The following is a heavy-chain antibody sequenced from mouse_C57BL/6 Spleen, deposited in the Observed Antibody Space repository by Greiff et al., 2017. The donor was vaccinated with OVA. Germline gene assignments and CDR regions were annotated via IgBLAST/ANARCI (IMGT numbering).Heavy chain of an antibody. CDR1: GFTFSSYT. CDR2: ISGGGGNT. Sequence: EVMLVESGGGLVKPGGSLKLSCAASGFTFSSYTMSWVRQTPEKRLEWVATISGGGGNTYYPDSVKGRFTISRDNAKNTLYLQMSSLRSEDTALYYCARQVGLRFPYYFDYWGQGTTLTVSS. J-gene: IGHJ2*01. V-gene: IGHV5-9*01. D-gene: IGHD1-1*01. CDR3: ARQVGLRFPYYFDY.